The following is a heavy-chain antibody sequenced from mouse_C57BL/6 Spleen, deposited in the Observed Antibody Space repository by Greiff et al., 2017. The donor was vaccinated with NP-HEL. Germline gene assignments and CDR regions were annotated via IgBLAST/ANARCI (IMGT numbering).Heavy chain of an antibody. J-gene: IGHJ2*01. Sequence: EVKLVESGPGLVKPSQSLSLTCSVTGYSITSGYYWNWIRQFPGNKLEWMGYISYDGSNNYNPSLKNRISITRDTSKNQFFLKLNSVTTEDTATYYCARDPLTGFDYWGQGTTLTVSS. CDR1: GYSITSGYY. D-gene: IGHD4-1*01. CDR2: ISYDGSN. V-gene: IGHV3-6*01. CDR3: ARDPLTGFDY.